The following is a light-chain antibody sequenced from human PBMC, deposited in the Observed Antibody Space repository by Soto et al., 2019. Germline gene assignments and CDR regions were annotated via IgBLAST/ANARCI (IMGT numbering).Light chain of an antibody. J-gene: IGLJ2*01. CDR3: QSYDSSNPLVV. V-gene: IGLV6-57*04. Sequence: NFMLTQPHSVSESPGKTVTISCTRRSGSIASNYVQWYQQRPGSAPTTVIYEDNQRPSGVPDRFSGSIDSSSNSASLTISGLKTEDEADYYCQSYDSSNPLVVFGGGTKLTVL. CDR1: SGSIASNY. CDR2: EDN.